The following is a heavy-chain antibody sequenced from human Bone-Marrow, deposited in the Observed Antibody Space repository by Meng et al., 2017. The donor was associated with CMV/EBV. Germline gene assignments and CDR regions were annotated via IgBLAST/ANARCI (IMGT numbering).Heavy chain of an antibody. J-gene: IGHJ6*02. CDR1: GFTFSSYA. Sequence: GESLKISCAASGFTFSSYAMSWVRQAPGKGLEWMGWISAYNGNTNYAQKLQGRVTMTTDTSTSTAYMELRSLRSDDTAVYYCARDFDFWSGYPDYYGMDVWGQGTTVTVSS. V-gene: IGHV1-18*01. CDR3: ARDFDFWSGYPDYYGMDV. CDR2: ISAYNGNT. D-gene: IGHD3-3*01.